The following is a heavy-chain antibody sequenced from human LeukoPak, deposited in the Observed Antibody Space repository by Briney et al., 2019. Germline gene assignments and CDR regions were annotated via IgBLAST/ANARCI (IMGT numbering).Heavy chain of an antibody. V-gene: IGHV4-61*02. D-gene: IGHD1-26*01. J-gene: IGHJ3*02. CDR1: GGSISSGSYY. CDR3: ARDPVGAPVAFDI. Sequence: SQTLSLTCTVSGGSISSGSYYWSWIRQPAGKGLEWIGRIYTSGSTNYNPSLRSRVTISVDTSKNQFSLELSSVTAADTAVYYCARDPVGAPVAFDIWGQGTMVTVSS. CDR2: IYTSGST.